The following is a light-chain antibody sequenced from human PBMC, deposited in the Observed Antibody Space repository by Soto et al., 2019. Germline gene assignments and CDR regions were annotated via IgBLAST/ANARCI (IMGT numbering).Light chain of an antibody. CDR3: QQSYSTPYT. Sequence: DIQMTQSPSSLSASVGDRVTITCRASQSISSYLNWYQQKQGKAPKLLIYAASSLQSGVPSRFSGSGAGADFPLTISSLPPEDFATYYCQQSYSTPYTFGQGTKLEIK. CDR2: AAS. V-gene: IGKV1-39*01. J-gene: IGKJ2*01. CDR1: QSISSY.